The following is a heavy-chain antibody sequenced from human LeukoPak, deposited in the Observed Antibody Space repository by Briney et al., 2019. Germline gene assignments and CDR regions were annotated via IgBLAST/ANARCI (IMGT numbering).Heavy chain of an antibody. V-gene: IGHV1-46*01. CDR1: GYTFTSYY. J-gene: IGHJ6*02. CDR3: ARDQLEQYYYYGMDV. Sequence: ASVKVSCTASGYTFTSYYMHWVRQAPGQGLEWMGIINPSGGSTSYAQKFQGRVTMTRDTSTSTVYMELSSLRSEDTAVYYCARDQLEQYYYYGMDVWGQGTTVTVSS. CDR2: INPSGGST. D-gene: IGHD6-6*01.